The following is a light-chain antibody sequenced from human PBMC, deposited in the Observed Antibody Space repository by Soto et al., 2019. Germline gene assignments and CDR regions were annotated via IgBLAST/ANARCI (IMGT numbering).Light chain of an antibody. J-gene: IGKJ2*01. CDR2: AAS. V-gene: IGKV1-39*01. CDR3: QQSYSTPPNT. CDR1: QSISSY. Sequence: DIQMTQSPSSLSASVGDRVTITCRASQSISSYLNWYQQKPGKAPKLLIYAASSLQSGVPSRFSGSGSGTDFTPTISSLQPEDFATYYGQQSYSTPPNTFGQGTKMEIK.